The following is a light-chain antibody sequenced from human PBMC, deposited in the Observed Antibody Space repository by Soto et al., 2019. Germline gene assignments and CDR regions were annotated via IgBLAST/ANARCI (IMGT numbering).Light chain of an antibody. J-gene: IGKJ5*01. CDR3: QQYENLPT. CDR1: QNINNY. CDR2: DAS. V-gene: IGKV1-33*01. Sequence: DIQKTQSPSSLSASVGDRVTITCQASQNINNYLNWYQQKLGRAPKLLIYDASNLEAGVPSRFRGSGSGTDFTFTFIRLQPEDVAMYYCQQYENLPTFGQGTRLEIK.